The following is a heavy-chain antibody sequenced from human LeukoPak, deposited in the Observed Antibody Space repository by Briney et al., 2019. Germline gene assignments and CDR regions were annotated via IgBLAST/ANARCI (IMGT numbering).Heavy chain of an antibody. J-gene: IGHJ4*02. CDR2: IRYDGSNK. CDR1: AFTFSSYG. Sequence: GGSLRLSCAASAFTFSSYGMHWVRQAPGKGLEWVAFIRYDGSNKYYADSVKGLFTISRDNYKNTLYLQMNSLRAEDTAVYYCAKDDSREDIVVVPAATAFDYWGQGTLVTVSS. V-gene: IGHV3-30*02. D-gene: IGHD2-2*01. CDR3: AKDDSREDIVVVPAATAFDY.